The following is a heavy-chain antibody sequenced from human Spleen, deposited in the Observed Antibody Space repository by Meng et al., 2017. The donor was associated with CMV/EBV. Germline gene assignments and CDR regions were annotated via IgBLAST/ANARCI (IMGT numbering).Heavy chain of an antibody. V-gene: IGHV1-69*05. J-gene: IGHJ4*02. Sequence: GGTFTPYTFSWVRQAPGQGLEWMGGIIPVFGATNYAQNFQGRVTITTDEATNTVYMELSSLRYDDTAVYYCARDPLNNDFWSLYYDHWGQGTLVTVSS. CDR3: ARDPLNNDFWSLYYDH. CDR1: GGTFTPYT. CDR2: IIPVFGAT. D-gene: IGHD3-3*01.